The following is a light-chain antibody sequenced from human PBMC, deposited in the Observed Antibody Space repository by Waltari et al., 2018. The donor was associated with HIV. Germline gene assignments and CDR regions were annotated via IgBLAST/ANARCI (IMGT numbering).Light chain of an antibody. CDR1: SSNIGAGYD. CDR3: QSYDSSLSGSSV. J-gene: IGLJ1*01. CDR2: GNS. Sequence: QSVLTQPPSVSGAPGQRVTISCTGSSSNIGAGYDVTWYQQLPGTAPKLLIYGNSNRPSGVPDRFSGSKSGTSASLAITGLQAEDEADYYCQSYDSSLSGSSVFGTGTKVTVL. V-gene: IGLV1-40*01.